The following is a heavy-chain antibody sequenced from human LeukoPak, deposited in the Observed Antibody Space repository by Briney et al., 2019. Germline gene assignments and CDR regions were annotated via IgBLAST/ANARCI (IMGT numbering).Heavy chain of an antibody. J-gene: IGHJ4*02. V-gene: IGHV1-46*01. CDR1: GYTFTSYY. Sequence: ASVKVSCKASGYTFTSYYMHWVRQAPGQGLEWMGIINPSGGSTSYAQKFQGRVTMTRDMSTSTVYMELSSLRSEGTAVYYCASGGVRNYYDSSGYLVYWGQGTLVTVSS. D-gene: IGHD3-22*01. CDR3: ASGGVRNYYDSSGYLVY. CDR2: INPSGGST.